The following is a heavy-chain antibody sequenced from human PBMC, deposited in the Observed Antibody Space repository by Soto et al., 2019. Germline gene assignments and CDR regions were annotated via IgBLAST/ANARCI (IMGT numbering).Heavy chain of an antibody. CDR3: AKDVARWNYALSYYYGMDV. D-gene: IGHD1-7*01. CDR1: GFTFSSYG. CDR2: ISYDGSNK. Sequence: GGSLRLSCAASGFTFSSYGMHWVRQAPGKGLEWVAVISYDGSNKYYADSVKGRFTISRDNSKNTLYLQMNSLRAEDTAVYYCAKDVARWNYALSYYYGMDVWGQGTTVTVSS. J-gene: IGHJ6*02. V-gene: IGHV3-30*18.